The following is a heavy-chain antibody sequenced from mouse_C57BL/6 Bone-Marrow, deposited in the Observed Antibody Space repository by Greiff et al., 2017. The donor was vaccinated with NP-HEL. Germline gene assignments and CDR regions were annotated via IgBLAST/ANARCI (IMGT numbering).Heavy chain of an antibody. Sequence: VQLQQSGPELVKPGASVKISCKASGYAFSSSWMNWVKQRPGKGLEWIGRIYPGDGDTNYNGKFKGKATLTADKSSSTAYMQLSSLTSEDSAVYFCARGTAQNFDYWGQGTTLTVSS. CDR3: ARGTAQNFDY. J-gene: IGHJ2*01. CDR2: IYPGDGDT. D-gene: IGHD3-2*02. CDR1: GYAFSSSW. V-gene: IGHV1-82*01.